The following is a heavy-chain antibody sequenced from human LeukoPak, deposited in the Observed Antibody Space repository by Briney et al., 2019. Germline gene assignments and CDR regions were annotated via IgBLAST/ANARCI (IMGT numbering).Heavy chain of an antibody. D-gene: IGHD5/OR15-5a*01. Sequence: KPSETLSLTCTVSGGSISDYYWSWIRQPPGKGLEWIGYIYYSGSTNYNPSLKSRVTISVDTSKNQFSLKLSSVTAADTAVYYCARPSRSVSTAGAFDIWGQGTIVTVSS. V-gene: IGHV4-59*01. CDR2: IYYSGST. CDR3: ARPSRSVSTAGAFDI. J-gene: IGHJ3*02. CDR1: GGSISDYY.